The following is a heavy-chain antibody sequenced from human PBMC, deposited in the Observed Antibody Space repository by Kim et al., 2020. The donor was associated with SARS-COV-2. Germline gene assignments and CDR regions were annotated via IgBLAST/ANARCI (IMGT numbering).Heavy chain of an antibody. Sequence: YAVSAKSRITINPDTSKNQFSLQLNSVTLEDTAVDYCARDVEQLVGYFDYWGQGTLVTVSS. CDR3: ARDVEQLVGYFDY. D-gene: IGHD6-13*01. V-gene: IGHV6-1*01. J-gene: IGHJ4*02.